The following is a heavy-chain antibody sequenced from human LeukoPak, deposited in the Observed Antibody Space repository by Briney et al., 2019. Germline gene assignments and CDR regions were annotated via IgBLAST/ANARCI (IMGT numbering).Heavy chain of an antibody. CDR3: ARDSKSSGYYKY. J-gene: IGHJ4*02. CDR1: GFTFSSYA. D-gene: IGHD3-22*01. Sequence: PGGSLRLSCAASGFTFSSYAMHWVRQAPGKGLEYVSAISSNGGSTYYANSVKGRFTISRDNSKNTLYLQMGSLRAEDMAVYYCARDSKSSGYYKYWGQGTLVTVSS. CDR2: ISSNGGST. V-gene: IGHV3-64*01.